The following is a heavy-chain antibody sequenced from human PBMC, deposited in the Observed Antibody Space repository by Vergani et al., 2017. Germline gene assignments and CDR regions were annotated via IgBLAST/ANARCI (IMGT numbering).Heavy chain of an antibody. J-gene: IGHJ4*02. CDR3: ARVGSGGSGPRDY. CDR1: GGSISSSSYY. V-gene: IGHV4-39*01. D-gene: IGHD2-15*01. CDR2: IYYSGST. Sequence: QVQLQESGPGLVKPSQTLSLTCTVSGGSISSSSYYWGWIRQPPGKGLEWIGSIYYSGSTYYNPSLKSRVTISVDTSKNQFSLKLSSVTAADTAVYYCARVGSGGSGPRDYWGQGTLVTVSS.